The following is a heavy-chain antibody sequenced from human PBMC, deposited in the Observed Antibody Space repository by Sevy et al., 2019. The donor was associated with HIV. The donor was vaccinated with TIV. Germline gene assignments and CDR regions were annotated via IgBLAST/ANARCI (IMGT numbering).Heavy chain of an antibody. Sequence: GGSLGLSCAASGFSFNGYGMHWVRQAPGKGLEWLAVIWYDGTNKEYADSVKGRFTISRDNSENTLYLQMNSLRAEDTAVYYCARESLAVAGIGYYFHSWGQGTLVTVSS. D-gene: IGHD6-19*01. CDR1: GFSFNGYG. J-gene: IGHJ4*02. V-gene: IGHV3-33*01. CDR3: ARESLAVAGIGYYFHS. CDR2: IWYDGTNK.